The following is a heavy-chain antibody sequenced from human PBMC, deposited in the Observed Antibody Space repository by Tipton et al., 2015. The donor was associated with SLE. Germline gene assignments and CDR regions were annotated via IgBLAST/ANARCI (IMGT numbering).Heavy chain of an antibody. J-gene: IGHJ4*02. Sequence: TLSLTCTVSGGSISSSSYYWGWIRQPPGKGLEWFGSIYYSGSTYYNPSLKSRVTISVDTSKNQFSLKLSSVTAADTAVYYCARDSWYYDSSGYPGYFDYWGQGTLVTVSS. CDR3: ARDSWYYDSSGYPGYFDY. CDR1: GGSISSSSYY. D-gene: IGHD3-22*01. CDR2: IYYSGST. V-gene: IGHV4-39*02.